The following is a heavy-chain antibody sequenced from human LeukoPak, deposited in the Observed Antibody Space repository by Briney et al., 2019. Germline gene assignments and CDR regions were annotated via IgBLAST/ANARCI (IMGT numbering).Heavy chain of an antibody. CDR3: ARGRVGLLDL. J-gene: IGHJ3*01. D-gene: IGHD3/OR15-3a*01. CDR1: GYTFTKND. CDR2: VNVMSGAT. V-gene: IGHV1-8*01. Sequence: ASVKVSCKASGYTFTKNDINWVRQAPGQGLEWMGWVNVMSGATGYAQKFEGRLTLTTNTAQSVSFMDLSSLTSDDTAVYFCARGRVGLLDLWGHGTMVTVSS.